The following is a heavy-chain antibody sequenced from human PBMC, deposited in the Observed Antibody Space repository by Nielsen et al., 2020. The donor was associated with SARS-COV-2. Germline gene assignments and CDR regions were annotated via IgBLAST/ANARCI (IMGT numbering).Heavy chain of an antibody. J-gene: IGHJ6*02. CDR2: INPNSGDT. D-gene: IGHD3-3*01. CDR3: ATTFAIFGEVRMDV. Sequence: ASVKVSCKASGYTFTGYYMHWVRQAPGQGLEWMGWINPNSGDTNYAQKFHGRVTMTRDTSISTAYMELSSLRSEDTAVYYCATTFAIFGEVRMDVWGQGTAVTVSS. V-gene: IGHV1-2*02. CDR1: GYTFTGYY.